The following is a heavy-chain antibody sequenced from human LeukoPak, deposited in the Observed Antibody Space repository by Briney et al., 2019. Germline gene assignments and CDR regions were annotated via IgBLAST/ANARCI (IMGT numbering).Heavy chain of an antibody. D-gene: IGHD3-3*01. CDR2: IRYDGSNK. CDR3: ATIWSGYTMAFDY. V-gene: IGHV3-30*02. J-gene: IGHJ4*02. Sequence: QSGGSLRRSCAASGFTFSSYGMHWVRQAPGKGLEWVAFIRYDGSNKYYADSVKGRFTISRDNSKNTLYLQMNSLRAEDTAVYYCATIWSGYTMAFDYWGQGTLVTVSS. CDR1: GFTFSSYG.